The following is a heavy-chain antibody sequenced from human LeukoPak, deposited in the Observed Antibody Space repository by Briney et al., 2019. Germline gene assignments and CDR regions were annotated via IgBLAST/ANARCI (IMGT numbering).Heavy chain of an antibody. CDR2: ISWNSGSI. CDR1: GFTFDDYA. Sequence: PGGSLRLSCAASGFTFDDYAMHWVRQAPGKGLEWVSGISWNSGSIGYADSVKGRFTISRDNAKNSLYLQMNSLRAEDTALYYCAKGGTYYYDSSGYPLFDYWGQGTLVTVSS. D-gene: IGHD3-22*01. V-gene: IGHV3-9*01. J-gene: IGHJ4*02. CDR3: AKGGTYYYDSSGYPLFDY.